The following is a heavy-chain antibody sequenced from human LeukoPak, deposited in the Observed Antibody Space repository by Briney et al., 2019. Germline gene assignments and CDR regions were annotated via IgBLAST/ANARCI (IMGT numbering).Heavy chain of an antibody. D-gene: IGHD3-22*01. Sequence: PSETLSLTCAVSGGSISSSNWWSWVRQPPGKGLEWIGEIYHSGSTNYNPSLKSRVTISVDKSKNQFSLKLSSVTAADTAVYYCARAPNPGYYYDSSGSPGMDVWGQGTTVTVSS. CDR3: ARAPNPGYYYDSSGSPGMDV. CDR2: IYHSGST. J-gene: IGHJ6*02. CDR1: GGSISSSNW. V-gene: IGHV4-4*02.